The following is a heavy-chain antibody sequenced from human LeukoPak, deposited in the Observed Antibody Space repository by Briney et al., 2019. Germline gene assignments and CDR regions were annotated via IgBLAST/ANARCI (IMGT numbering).Heavy chain of an antibody. V-gene: IGHV3-48*03. CDR1: GFTFNSYE. CDR2: INSRASTI. D-gene: IGHD3-22*01. Sequence: GGSLRLSCAASGFTFNSYEMNWVRQAPGKGLGWVAYINSRASTIYYADSVKGRFTISRDNAKNSVYLQMNNLRAEDTAVYYCARDRLGDYDNSGYYDNWGQGTLVTVSS. CDR3: ARDRLGDYDNSGYYDN. J-gene: IGHJ4*02.